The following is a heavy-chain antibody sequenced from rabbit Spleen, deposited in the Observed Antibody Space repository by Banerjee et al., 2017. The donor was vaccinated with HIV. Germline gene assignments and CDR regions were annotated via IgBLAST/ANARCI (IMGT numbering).Heavy chain of an antibody. Sequence: QQQLEESGGGLVKPGGTLTLTCKASGIDFSGFYCMCWVRQAPGKGLELIACIYTGSGGTWYANWAKGRFTISRSTRLNTVDLKMTSLTAADTATYFCATGSYYDDHLFYGMDLWGPGTLVTVS. V-gene: IGHV1S43*01. CDR2: IYTGSGGT. D-gene: IGHD8-1*01. CDR1: GIDFSGFYC. J-gene: IGHJ6*01. CDR3: ATGSYYDDHLFYGMDL.